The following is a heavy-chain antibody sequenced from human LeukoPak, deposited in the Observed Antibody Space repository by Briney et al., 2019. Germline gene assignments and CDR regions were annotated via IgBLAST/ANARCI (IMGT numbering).Heavy chain of an antibody. Sequence: GGSLRLSCAASGFTFSSYSMNWVRQAPGKGLEWVSYISSSSSTIYYADSVKGRFTISRDNAKNSLYLQMNSLRAEDTAVYYCAREDSSGYYYLLNWFDPWGQGTLVTVSS. V-gene: IGHV3-48*04. CDR2: ISSSSSTI. CDR1: GFTFSSYS. J-gene: IGHJ5*02. CDR3: AREDSSGYYYLLNWFDP. D-gene: IGHD3-22*01.